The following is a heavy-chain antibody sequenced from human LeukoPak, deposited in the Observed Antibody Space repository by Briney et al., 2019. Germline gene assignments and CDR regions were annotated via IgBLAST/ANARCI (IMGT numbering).Heavy chain of an antibody. CDR2: ISGSGVSA. D-gene: IGHD3-10*01. Sequence: GGSLRLSCVGSGFTFKNYAMNWVRQAPGKGLEWVSLISGSGVSADSADSVKGRFTISRDNSKNTLYLQMNSLRAEDTAVYYCAKVVGITMVRGVPFYFDGWGQGTRVTVSS. J-gene: IGHJ4*02. V-gene: IGHV3-23*01. CDR3: AKVVGITMVRGVPFYFDG. CDR1: GFTFKNYA.